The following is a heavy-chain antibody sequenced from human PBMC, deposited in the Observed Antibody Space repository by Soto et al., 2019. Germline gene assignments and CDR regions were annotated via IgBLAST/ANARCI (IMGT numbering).Heavy chain of an antibody. V-gene: IGHV1-69*01. Sequence: QVQLVQSGAEVKKPGSSVKVSCKASGGTFSSYAISWVRQAPGQGLEWMGGIIPIFGTANYAQKFQGRVTITADESTSPAYMEPSSLRSEDTAVYYCARAVGTMITFGGVIGYYFDYWGQGTLVTVSS. CDR3: ARAVGTMITFGGVIGYYFDY. D-gene: IGHD3-16*02. CDR2: IIPIFGTA. J-gene: IGHJ4*01. CDR1: GGTFSSYA.